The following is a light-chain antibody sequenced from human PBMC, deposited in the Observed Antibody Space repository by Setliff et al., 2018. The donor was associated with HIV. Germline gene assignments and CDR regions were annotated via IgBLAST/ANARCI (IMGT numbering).Light chain of an antibody. CDR1: SSDVGGYKY. V-gene: IGLV2-14*01. CDR3: SSYTSDSVYV. J-gene: IGLJ1*01. Sequence: QSALTQPASVSASPGQSITISCNGTSSDVGGYKYVAWYQQHPDKAPKLLIYEVSNRPSGASNRFSGSKSGNTASLTISGLQAEDEADYYCSSYTSDSVYVFGPGTKVTVL. CDR2: EVS.